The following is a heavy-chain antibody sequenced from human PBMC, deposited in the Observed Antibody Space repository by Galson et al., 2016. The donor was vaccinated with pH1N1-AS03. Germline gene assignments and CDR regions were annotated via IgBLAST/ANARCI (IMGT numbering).Heavy chain of an antibody. CDR3: ARPLSSMITMGGLIVTEAFDA. CDR2: IYPTDSDT. V-gene: IGHV5-51*01. CDR1: ENSFARHW. D-gene: IGHD3-16*02. J-gene: IGHJ3*01. Sequence: QSGAEVKKPGESLKISCKGSENSFARHWIAWVRQMPGKGLESMGIIYPTDSDTRYSPSFQGRVTISADKSTDTAYLQWNNLKASDTAMYYCARPLSSMITMGGLIVTEAFDAWGQGTMLTVSS.